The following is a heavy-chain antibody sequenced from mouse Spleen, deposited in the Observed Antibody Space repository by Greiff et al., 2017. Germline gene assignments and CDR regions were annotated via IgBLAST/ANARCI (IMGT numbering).Heavy chain of an antibody. D-gene: IGHD2-12*01. J-gene: IGHJ2*01. CDR2: IYPGSGNT. CDR3: ARGTKLRAYFDY. CDR1: GYTFTDYY. V-gene: IGHV1-76*01. Sequence: QVQLQQSGAELVRPGASVKLSCKASGYTFTDYYINWVKQRPGQGLEWIARIYPGSGNTYYNEKFKGKATLTAEKSSSTAYMQLSSLTSEDSAVYFCARGTKLRAYFDYWGQGTTLTVSS.